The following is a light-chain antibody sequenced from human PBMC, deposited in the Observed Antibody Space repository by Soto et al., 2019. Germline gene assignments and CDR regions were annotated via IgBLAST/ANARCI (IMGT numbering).Light chain of an antibody. V-gene: IGKV3-15*01. CDR1: QSVSNN. CDR3: QQYNNWLT. J-gene: IGKJ1*01. Sequence: EIVMTQSPATLSVSPGERATLSCRASQSVSNNLAWYQKKPGQAPRLLIYGASTRATGIPARFSGGGSGTEFTLSISRLHSEDFSVYYCQQYNNWLTFGQGTRVEIK. CDR2: GAS.